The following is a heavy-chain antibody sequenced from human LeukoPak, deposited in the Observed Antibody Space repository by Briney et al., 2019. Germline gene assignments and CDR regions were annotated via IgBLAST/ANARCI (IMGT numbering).Heavy chain of an antibody. V-gene: IGHV3-21*01. Sequence: CXASGFTFSSYSMNWVRQAPGRGLEWVSSISSSSSYIYYADSVKGRFTISRDNAKNSLYMQMNSLRAEDTAVYYXAXYXXSXXYYGLDYWGQGTLVTVSS. D-gene: IGHD3-22*01. CDR1: GFTFSSYS. CDR3: AXYXXSXXYYGLDY. CDR2: ISSSSSYI. J-gene: IGHJ4*02.